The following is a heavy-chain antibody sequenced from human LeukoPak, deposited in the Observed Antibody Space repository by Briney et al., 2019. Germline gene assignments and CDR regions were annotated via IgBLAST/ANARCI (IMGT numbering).Heavy chain of an antibody. CDR3: GSDVSSLLMALFDF. CDR2: INDSGYNK. CDR1: GFMFNRYA. V-gene: IGHV3-23*01. D-gene: IGHD2-8*01. J-gene: IGHJ4*02. Sequence: GGSLRLSCAASGFMFNRYAMSWVRQAPGKGLEWVATINDSGYNKHYADSVKGRFTISRDNSKDTLILQMNSLGAEDTALYYCGSDVSSLLMALFDFWGQGTLVTVSS.